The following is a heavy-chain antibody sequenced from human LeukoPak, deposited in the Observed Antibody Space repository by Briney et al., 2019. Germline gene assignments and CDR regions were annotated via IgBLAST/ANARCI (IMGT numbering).Heavy chain of an antibody. J-gene: IGHJ4*02. CDR1: GGSFSGYY. V-gene: IGHV4-34*01. CDR3: ARGRRATHTFDY. Sequence: SETLSLTCAVYGGSFSGYYWSWIRQPPGKGLEWIGEINHSGSTNYNPSLKSRVTISVDTSKNQFSLKLSSVTAADTAVYYCARGRRATHTFDYWGQGTLVTVSS. D-gene: IGHD5-12*01. CDR2: INHSGST.